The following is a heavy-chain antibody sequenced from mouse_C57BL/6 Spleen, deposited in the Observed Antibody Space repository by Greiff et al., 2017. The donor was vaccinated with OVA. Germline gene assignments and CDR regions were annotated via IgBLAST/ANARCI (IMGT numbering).Heavy chain of an antibody. V-gene: IGHV5-17*01. CDR1: GFTFSDYG. CDR3: AGDDGYYPFAY. CDR2: ISSGSSTI. J-gene: IGHJ3*01. D-gene: IGHD2-3*01. Sequence: EVQRVESGGGLVKPGGSLKLSCAASGFTFSDYGMHWVRQAPEKGLEWVAYISSGSSTIYYADTVKGRFTISRDNAKNTLFLQMTSLRSEDTAMYYCAGDDGYYPFAYWGQGTLVTVSA.